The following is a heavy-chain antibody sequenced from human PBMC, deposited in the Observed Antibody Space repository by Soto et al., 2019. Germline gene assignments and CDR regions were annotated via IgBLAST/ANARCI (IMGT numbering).Heavy chain of an antibody. CDR1: GGSISGSSYC. CDR3: ARTGGFRYGYGD. CDR2: SDYSGST. J-gene: IGHJ4*02. V-gene: IGHV4-39*01. Sequence: SETLPLRCSVWGGSISGSSYCWGCIRKPPGKGLEWIWSSDYSGSTYYNPSIKSRVTISVDTSKNKFSLKLSSVTAADTAVYYCARTGGFRYGYGDRAQGTLVTVSS. D-gene: IGHD5-18*01.